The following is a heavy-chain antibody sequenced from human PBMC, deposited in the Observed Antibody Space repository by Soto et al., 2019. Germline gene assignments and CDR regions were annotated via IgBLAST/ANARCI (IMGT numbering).Heavy chain of an antibody. D-gene: IGHD2-2*01. CDR2: ISGSGGST. CDR1: GFTFSSYA. V-gene: IGHV3-23*01. CDR3: AGPLGYCSSTSCYDGHYYYYYMDV. Sequence: GGSLRLSCAASGFTFSSYAMSWVRQAPGKGLEWVSAISGSGGSTYYADSVKGRFTISRDNSKNTLYLQMNSLRAEDTAVYYCAGPLGYCSSTSCYDGHYYYYYMDVWGKGTTVTVSS. J-gene: IGHJ6*03.